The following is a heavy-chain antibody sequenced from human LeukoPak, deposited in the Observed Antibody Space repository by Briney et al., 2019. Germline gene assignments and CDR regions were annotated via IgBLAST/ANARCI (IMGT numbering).Heavy chain of an antibody. Sequence: PSQTLSITCAVSAGSISSGGYSRSWIRQPPGKRLEWIGYIYHSGSTYYNPSLKSRVTISVDRSKNQFSLKLSSVTAADTAVYYCASSSYSSSWYSTGWFDPWGQGTLVTVSS. J-gene: IGHJ5*02. CDR3: ASSSYSSSWYSTGWFDP. CDR2: IYHSGST. CDR1: AGSISSGGYS. D-gene: IGHD6-13*01. V-gene: IGHV4-30-2*01.